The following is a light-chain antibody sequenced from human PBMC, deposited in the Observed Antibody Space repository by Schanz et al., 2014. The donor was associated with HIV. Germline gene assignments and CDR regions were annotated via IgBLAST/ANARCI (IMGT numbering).Light chain of an antibody. CDR1: QGIDSY. CDR3: QQYNSYSYT. V-gene: IGKV1-5*03. Sequence: IQLTQSPSSLSASVGDRVTITCRASQGIDSYLAWYQQKPGRAPKLLIYKASSLETGVPSTFSGSGSETEFTLTISSLQTDDFATYYCQQYNSYSYTFGQGTKLEIK. J-gene: IGKJ2*01. CDR2: KAS.